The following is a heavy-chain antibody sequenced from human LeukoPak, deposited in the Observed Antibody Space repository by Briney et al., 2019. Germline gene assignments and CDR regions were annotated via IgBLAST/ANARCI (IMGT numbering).Heavy chain of an antibody. V-gene: IGHV3-33*06. Sequence: GRSLRLSYAASGFTFSSYGMHWVRQAPGKGLEWVAVIWYDGSNKYYADSVKGRFTISRDNSKNTLYLQMNSLRAEDTAVYYCAKDYCSSTSCYIDYWGQGTLVTVSS. CDR3: AKDYCSSTSCYIDY. D-gene: IGHD2-2*02. CDR1: GFTFSSYG. J-gene: IGHJ4*02. CDR2: IWYDGSNK.